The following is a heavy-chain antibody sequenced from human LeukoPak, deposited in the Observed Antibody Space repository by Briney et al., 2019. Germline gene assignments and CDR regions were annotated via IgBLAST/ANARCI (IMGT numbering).Heavy chain of an antibody. Sequence: GGSLRLPCAASGFTFSSYDMSWVRQAPGQGLGWVSSITLSGGSTFYADSVKGRFTISRDNSKNTLYLQMNSLGAEDTAVYYCAKRGNPAVGHHYLDVWGEGTTVSVSS. CDR3: AKRGNPAVGHHYLDV. D-gene: IGHD2-2*01. CDR2: ITLSGGST. V-gene: IGHV3-23*01. J-gene: IGHJ6*03. CDR1: GFTFSSYD.